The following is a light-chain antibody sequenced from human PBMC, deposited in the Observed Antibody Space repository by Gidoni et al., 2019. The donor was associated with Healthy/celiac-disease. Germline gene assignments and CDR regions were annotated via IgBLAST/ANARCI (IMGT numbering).Light chain of an antibody. CDR3: QQRSNWPQIT. V-gene: IGKV3-11*01. CDR2: DAS. Sequence: EIVLTQSPATLSLSPGARATLSCRASQSVSSYLAWYQQKPGQAPRLLIHDASNRATGIPARFSGSGSGTDFTLTISSLEPEDFAVYYCQQRSNWPQITFXQXTRLEIK. J-gene: IGKJ5*01. CDR1: QSVSSY.